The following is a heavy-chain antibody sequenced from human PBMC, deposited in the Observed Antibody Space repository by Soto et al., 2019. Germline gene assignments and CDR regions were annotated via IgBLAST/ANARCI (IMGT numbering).Heavy chain of an antibody. D-gene: IGHD6-6*01. CDR1: GYTFDNYG. V-gene: IGHV1-18*01. CDR2: ISAYNGDT. CDR3: ASSSSGSPDF. J-gene: IGHJ4*02. Sequence: QVHLVQSGAEVKKPGASVKVSCKASGYTFDNYGISWVRQAPGQGLEWMGWISAYNGDTNYAQNFKGRVTMIRDTSTSTAYMEVRSLRSDDTAVYYCASSSSGSPDFWGPGTLVTVSS.